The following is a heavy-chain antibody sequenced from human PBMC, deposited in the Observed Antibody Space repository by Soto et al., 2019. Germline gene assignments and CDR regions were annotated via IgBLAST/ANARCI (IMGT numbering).Heavy chain of an antibody. D-gene: IGHD6-13*01. CDR1: GGTFSSYT. V-gene: IGHV1-69*08. CDR2: IIPILGIA. J-gene: IGHJ4*02. CDR3: ARDGEVAAAGLALFFDY. Sequence: QVQLVQSGAEVKKPGSSVKVSCKASGGTFSSYTISWVRQAPGQGLEWMGRIIPILGIANYAQKFQGRVKITADKSASTAYMELSSLRSEDTAVYYCARDGEVAAAGLALFFDYWGQGTLVTVAS.